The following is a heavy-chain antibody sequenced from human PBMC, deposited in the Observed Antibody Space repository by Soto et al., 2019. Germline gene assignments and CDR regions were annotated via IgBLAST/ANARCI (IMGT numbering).Heavy chain of an antibody. CDR2: IYYSGST. CDR1: GGSISSYY. J-gene: IGHJ4*02. D-gene: IGHD3-22*01. CDR3: ARVTYYYDSSGFFDY. V-gene: IGHV4-59*01. Sequence: TSETLSLTCTVSGGSISSYYWSWIRQPPGKGLEWIGYIYYSGSTNYNPSLKSRVTISVDTSKNQFSLKLSSVTAADTAVYYCARVTYYYDSSGFFDYWGQGTLVTVSS.